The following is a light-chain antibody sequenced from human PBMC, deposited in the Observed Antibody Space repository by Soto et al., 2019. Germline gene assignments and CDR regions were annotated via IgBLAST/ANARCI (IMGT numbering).Light chain of an antibody. CDR2: EVS. CDR1: SSDVGSYNY. Sequence: QSALTQPASVSGSPGQSITISCTGTSSDVGSYNYVSWYQQHPGKAPKLIIYEVSNRPSGVSNRFSGSKSGNTASLTISGLQAEDEADYYCFSHRGGDSHVFGTGTKVTVL. CDR3: FSHRGGDSHV. J-gene: IGLJ1*01. V-gene: IGLV2-14*01.